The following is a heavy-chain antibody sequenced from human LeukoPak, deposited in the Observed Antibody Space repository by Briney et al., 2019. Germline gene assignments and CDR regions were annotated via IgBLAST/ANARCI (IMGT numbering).Heavy chain of an antibody. V-gene: IGHV3-23*01. D-gene: IGHD5-24*01. Sequence: GGSLRLSCAASGFTFTIHAMAWVRLAPGKGIEWVSTLSASGASTCYADSVKGRFTISRDNSQNTMYLRMDSLRADDTGVYFCERTPNREGYIHIDFLGQGAPVTLSS. J-gene: IGHJ4*02. CDR3: ERTPNREGYIHIDF. CDR1: GFTFTIHA. CDR2: LSASGAST.